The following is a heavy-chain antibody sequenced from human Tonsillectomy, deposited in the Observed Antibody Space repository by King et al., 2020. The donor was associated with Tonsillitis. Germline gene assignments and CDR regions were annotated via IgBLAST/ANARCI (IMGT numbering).Heavy chain of an antibody. J-gene: IGHJ5*02. CDR2: INPSGGTT. CDR3: ARDRPCSSASWYGGSWFDP. V-gene: IGHV1-46*01. Sequence: QLVQSGAEVKKPGASVKVSCKASGYTFTSYYMHWVRQAPGQGLEWMGMINPSGGTTSYAQKFQGRVTMTRDTSTHTVYMELSSLRSEDTAVYYCARDRPCSSASWYGGSWFDPWGQGTLVTVCS. CDR1: GYTFTSYY. D-gene: IGHD2-2*01.